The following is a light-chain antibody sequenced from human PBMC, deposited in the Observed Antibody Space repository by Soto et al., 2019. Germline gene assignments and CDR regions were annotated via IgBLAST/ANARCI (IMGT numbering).Light chain of an antibody. Sequence: VLTQPPSASVSPGQSVTISFTGTSSDVGGYNYVSWYQQHPGKAPKLIISEVSKRPSGVPDRFSGSKSGNTASLTVSGLQAEDEADYYCTSHAGSNNYVFGTGTKVTVL. CDR1: SSDVGGYNY. J-gene: IGLJ1*01. CDR3: TSHAGSNNYV. V-gene: IGLV2-8*01. CDR2: EVS.